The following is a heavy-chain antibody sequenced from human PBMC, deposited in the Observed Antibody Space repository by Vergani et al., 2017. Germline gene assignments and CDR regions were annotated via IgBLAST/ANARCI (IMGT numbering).Heavy chain of an antibody. V-gene: IGHV3-66*02. J-gene: IGHJ4*01. CDR3: SRSECSCTTCYGHYFDL. D-gene: IGHD2/OR15-2a*01. CDR2: IKSDGRK. Sequence: VELLESGGGLAQPGGSLRVSCSASGFRVTTYYMSWGRQAPGKGLEWGSVIKSDGRKSYAESVRGRFTISRDTSRNEVYLQMNILRVEDTGVYYCSRSECSCTTCYGHYFDLWCRGGLVAVSS. CDR1: GFRVTTYY.